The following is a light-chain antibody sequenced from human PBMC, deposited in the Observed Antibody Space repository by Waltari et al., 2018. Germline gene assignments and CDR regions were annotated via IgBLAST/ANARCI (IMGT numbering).Light chain of an antibody. CDR3: AAWDDGLNGYV. Sequence: QSVLTQPPSASGTPGQRVTISCSGSSSNIGSNVVTWYQQLPGTAPKLLIYSNSQRPSGVPDRFSGSKSGTSASLAISGLQSADEADYYCAAWDDGLNGYVFGIG. V-gene: IGLV1-44*01. CDR1: SSNIGSNV. CDR2: SNS. J-gene: IGLJ1*01.